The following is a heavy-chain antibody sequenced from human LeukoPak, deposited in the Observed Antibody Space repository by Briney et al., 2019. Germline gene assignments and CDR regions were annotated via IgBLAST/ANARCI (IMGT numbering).Heavy chain of an antibody. V-gene: IGHV3-53*01. D-gene: IGHD3-22*01. CDR2: IYSGGST. CDR1: GFTVTSNY. CDR3: ARDNYYDSSGPQFHY. J-gene: IGHJ4*02. Sequence: GGSLRLSCAASGFTVTSNYMSWVRQAPGKGLEWVSVIYSGGSTYYADSVKGRFTISRDNSKNTLYFQMNSLRAEDTAVYYCARDNYYDSSGPQFHYWGQGTLVTVSS.